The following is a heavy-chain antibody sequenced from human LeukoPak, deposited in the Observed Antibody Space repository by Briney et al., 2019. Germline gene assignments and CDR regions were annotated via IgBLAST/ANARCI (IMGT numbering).Heavy chain of an antibody. V-gene: IGHV3-30*02. CDR1: GFTFSSYG. Sequence: GGSLRLSCAASGFTFSSYGMHWVRQAPGKALEWVAFIRYDGSNKYYADSVKGRFTISRDNSKNTLYLQMNSLRAEDTAVYYCARIASYHDSSGPKDYWGQGTLVTVSS. CDR2: IRYDGSNK. D-gene: IGHD3-22*01. CDR3: ARIASYHDSSGPKDY. J-gene: IGHJ4*02.